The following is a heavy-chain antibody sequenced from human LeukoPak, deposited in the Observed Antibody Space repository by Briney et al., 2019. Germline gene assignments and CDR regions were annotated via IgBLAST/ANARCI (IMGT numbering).Heavy chain of an antibody. D-gene: IGHD3-22*01. J-gene: IGHJ5*02. CDR3: ARRMYYYDSSGYGGYWLDP. CDR1: GGSISSYY. Sequence: SETLSLTCTVSGGSISSYYGSWIRQPPGKGLEWSGYIYYSGSTNYNPSLKSRVTISVDTSKNQFSLKLSSVTAADTAVYYCARRMYYYDSSGYGGYWLDPWGQGTLVTVSS. CDR2: IYYSGST. V-gene: IGHV4-59*08.